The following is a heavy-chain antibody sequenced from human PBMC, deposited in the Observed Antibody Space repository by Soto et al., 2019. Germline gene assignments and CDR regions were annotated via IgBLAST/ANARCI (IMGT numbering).Heavy chain of an antibody. CDR1: GYRFNSYW. CDR3: ARRTYDSSGYPSGFDY. D-gene: IGHD3-22*01. Sequence: EVQLVQSGAEVEKPGESLRISCKGSGYRFNSYWISWVRQMPGKGLEWMGRIDPSDSYTNYSPSFQGHVTISAGKSISTAYLQWSSLKASDTAMYYCARRTYDSSGYPSGFDYWGQGTLVTVSS. V-gene: IGHV5-10-1*01. CDR2: IDPSDSYT. J-gene: IGHJ4*02.